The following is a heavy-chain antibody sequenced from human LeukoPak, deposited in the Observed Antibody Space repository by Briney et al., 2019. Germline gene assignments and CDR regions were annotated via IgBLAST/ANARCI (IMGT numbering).Heavy chain of an antibody. Sequence: ASETLSLTCAVSGGSTSGYYWNWIRQPPGKGLEWIGNIYDNGNSNYNPSLRSRVTMSIDTSKNQFSLKVSSVTAADTAVYYCARHHRPGTVPSGSGYWGQGTLVTVSP. CDR3: ARHHRPGTVPSGSGY. D-gene: IGHD2-15*01. CDR2: IYDNGNS. J-gene: IGHJ4*02. CDR1: GGSTSGYY. V-gene: IGHV4-59*08.